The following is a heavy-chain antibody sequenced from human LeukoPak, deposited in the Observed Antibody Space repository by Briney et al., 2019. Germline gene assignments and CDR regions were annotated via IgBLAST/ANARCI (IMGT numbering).Heavy chain of an antibody. J-gene: IGHJ4*02. CDR1: GFTFSSYA. CDR3: ARDPGRFGEEGYFDY. Sequence: PGGSLRLSCAASGFTFSSYAMHWVRQAPGKGLEWVAVISYDGSNKYYADSVKGRFTISRDNSKNTLYLQMNSLRAEDTAVYYCARDPGRFGEEGYFDYWGQGTLVTVSS. D-gene: IGHD3-16*01. V-gene: IGHV3-30-3*01. CDR2: ISYDGSNK.